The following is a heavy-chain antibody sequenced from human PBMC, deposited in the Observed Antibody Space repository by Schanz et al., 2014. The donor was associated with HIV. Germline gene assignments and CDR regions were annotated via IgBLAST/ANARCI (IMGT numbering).Heavy chain of an antibody. D-gene: IGHD3-22*01. CDR3: AKDGSLDYDNSGYYAT. V-gene: IGHV3-23*04. CDR1: GFAFSSYA. CDR2: MTTNDRI. Sequence: EVQLVESGGGLVQPGKSLRLSCAASGFAFSSYAMSWVRQAPGKGLEWVSVMTTNDRIYYAESVKGRFTISRDTSTNTLYLQMSGLRAEDTAVYYCAKDGSLDYDNSGYYATWGQGTLVTVSS. J-gene: IGHJ4*02.